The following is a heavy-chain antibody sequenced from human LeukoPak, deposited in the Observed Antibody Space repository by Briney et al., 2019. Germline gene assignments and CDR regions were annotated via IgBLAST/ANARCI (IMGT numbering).Heavy chain of an antibody. CDR3: ARGGTYYYDSSGYAFDY. Sequence: GGSLRLSCGASGFIFNSYEMNWVRQAPGKGLEWVAFISFSGNSIYYADSVKGRFTISRDNAKNSLYLQMNSLRAEDTALYYCARGGTYYYDSSGYAFDYWGQGTLVTVSS. V-gene: IGHV3-48*03. D-gene: IGHD3-22*01. CDR1: GFIFNSYE. CDR2: ISFSGNSI. J-gene: IGHJ4*02.